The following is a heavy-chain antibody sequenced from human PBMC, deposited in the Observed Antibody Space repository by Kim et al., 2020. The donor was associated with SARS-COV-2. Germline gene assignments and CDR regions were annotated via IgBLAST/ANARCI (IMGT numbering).Heavy chain of an antibody. J-gene: IGHJ4*02. CDR1: GGSFSGYY. Sequence: SETLSLTCAVYGGSFSGYYWSWIRQPPGKGLEWIGEINHSGSTNYNPSLKSRVTISVDTSKYQFSLKLSSVTAADTAVYYCARYRDHYGEVDYWGQGTLVTVSS. CDR3: ARYRDHYGEVDY. V-gene: IGHV4-34*01. CDR2: INHSGST. D-gene: IGHD3-10*01.